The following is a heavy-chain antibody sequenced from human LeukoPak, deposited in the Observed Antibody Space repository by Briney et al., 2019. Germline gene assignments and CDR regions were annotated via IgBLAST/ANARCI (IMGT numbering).Heavy chain of an antibody. Sequence: PSETLSLTCTVSGGSISSSSYYWGWIRQPPGKGLEWIGSIYYSGSTYYNPSLKSRVTISVDTSKNQFSLKLSSVTAADTAVYYCASDMTLLWFGELFQGAFDYWGQGTLVTVSS. CDR2: IYYSGST. V-gene: IGHV4-39*01. J-gene: IGHJ4*02. CDR3: ASDMTLLWFGELFQGAFDY. D-gene: IGHD3-10*01. CDR1: GGSISSSSYY.